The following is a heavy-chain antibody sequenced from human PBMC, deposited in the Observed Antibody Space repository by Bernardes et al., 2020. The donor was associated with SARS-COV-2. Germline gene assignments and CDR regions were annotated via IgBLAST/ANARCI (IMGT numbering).Heavy chain of an antibody. V-gene: IGHV4-34*01. CDR2: INHSGGT. CDR3: TRHGGRHFDF. D-gene: IGHD2-15*01. Sequence: PEALSLTCAVYGGSFSGYCSWIRPPPGKGLEWIGAINHSGGTKYNPSLKSRVSISVDTSKNQFSLRLNSVTAADTAVYYCTRHGGRHFDFWDQGTLVTVSS. CDR1: GGSFSGY. J-gene: IGHJ4*02.